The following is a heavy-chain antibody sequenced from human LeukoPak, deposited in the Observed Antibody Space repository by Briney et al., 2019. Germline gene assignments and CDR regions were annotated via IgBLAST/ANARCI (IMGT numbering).Heavy chain of an antibody. V-gene: IGHV3-48*03. CDR2: ISSHGTTI. J-gene: IGHJ4*02. CDR3: ARVYCSSTSCSGVDY. D-gene: IGHD2-2*01. CDR1: GFTFSTYE. Sequence: GGSLRLSCAASGFTFSTYEMNWVRQAPGQGLEWVSSISSHGTTIYYADSVKGRFTISRDNTKNSLYLQMNSLTAEDTAVYYCARVYCSSTSCSGVDYWGQGALVSVSS.